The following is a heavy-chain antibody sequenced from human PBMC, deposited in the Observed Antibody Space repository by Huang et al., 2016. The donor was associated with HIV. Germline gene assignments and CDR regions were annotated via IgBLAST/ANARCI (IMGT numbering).Heavy chain of an antibody. CDR1: GGPFRSYS. CDR2: RMPVFDSP. V-gene: IGHV1-69*13. Sequence: QVQLLQSGAEVKKPGSSVKVSCKASGGPFRSYSIAWVRQAPGQGLEWMARRMPVFDSPKYAQKLQGRVRVTADESTSTVYMELRDLRPDDTAVYFCARGSLEYSVSSSLDYWGQGTHVTVSS. J-gene: IGHJ4*02. D-gene: IGHD4-4*01. CDR3: ARGSLEYSVSSSLDY.